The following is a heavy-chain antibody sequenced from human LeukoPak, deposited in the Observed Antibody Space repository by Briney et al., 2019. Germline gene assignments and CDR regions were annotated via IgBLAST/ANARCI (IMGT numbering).Heavy chain of an antibody. D-gene: IGHD1-1*01. V-gene: IGHV2-70*04. CDR1: GFSLSTSGMH. J-gene: IGHJ4*02. Sequence: SGPALVKPTQTLTLTCTFSGFSLSTSGMHVSWIRQPPRKALEWLARIDWDDDKFYSTSLKTRLTISKDTSKNQVVLTMTNMDPVNTATYYSARIFGTRTPLNDYWGQGTLVTVSS. CDR3: ARIFGTRTPLNDY. CDR2: IDWDDDK.